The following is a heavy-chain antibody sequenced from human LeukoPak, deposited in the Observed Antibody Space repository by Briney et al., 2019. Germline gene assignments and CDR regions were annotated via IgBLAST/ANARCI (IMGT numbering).Heavy chain of an antibody. Sequence: GASVKVSCKASGYTFTGYYMHWVRQAPGQGLEWMGWINPNSGGTNYAQKFQGRVTMTRDTSISTAYMELSRLRSDDTAVYYCARDGLAAAGPSPGANDYWGQGTLVTVSS. J-gene: IGHJ4*02. CDR2: INPNSGGT. V-gene: IGHV1-2*02. CDR3: ARDGLAAAGPSPGANDY. D-gene: IGHD6-13*01. CDR1: GYTFTGYY.